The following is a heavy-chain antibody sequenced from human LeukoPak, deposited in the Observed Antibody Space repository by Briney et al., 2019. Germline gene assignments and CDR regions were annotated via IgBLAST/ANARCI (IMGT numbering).Heavy chain of an antibody. CDR1: GFTFTSYV. D-gene: IGHD6-19*01. J-gene: IGHJ4*02. Sequence: GGSLRLSCAASGFTFTSYVMHWVRQAPGKGLEWVALISNDGSNKYYADSVKGRFTISRDNSKNTLYLQMNSLRAEDTAVYYCARIEYSSGWTGETSYYFDYWGRGTLVTVSS. V-gene: IGHV3-30*14. CDR2: ISNDGSNK. CDR3: ARIEYSSGWTGETSYYFDY.